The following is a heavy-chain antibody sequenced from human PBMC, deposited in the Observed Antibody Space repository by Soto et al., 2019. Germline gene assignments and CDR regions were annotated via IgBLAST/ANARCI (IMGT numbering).Heavy chain of an antibody. V-gene: IGHV4-59*01. CDR3: ARQVKARGFSHAFDV. D-gene: IGHD3-10*01. J-gene: IGHJ3*01. CDR2: IYYSGTT. Sequence: SETLSLTCTVSGGSISYYYWSWIRQPPGKGLEWIGYIYYSGTTDYNPSLKSRVTISVDTSKNQFSLKLTSVTAADTAVYYCARQVKARGFSHAFDVWGQGTVVTVSS. CDR1: GGSISYYY.